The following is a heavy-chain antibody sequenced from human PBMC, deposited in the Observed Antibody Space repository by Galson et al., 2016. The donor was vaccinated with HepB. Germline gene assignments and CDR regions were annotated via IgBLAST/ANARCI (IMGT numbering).Heavy chain of an antibody. V-gene: IGHV3-33*01. D-gene: IGHD2/OR15-2a*01. J-gene: IGHJ4*02. CDR1: GFTFSSYG. CDR2: IWYDGSNK. CDR3: ARAFFRAAYFDY. Sequence: SCAASGFTFSSYGMHWVRQAPGKGLEWVAVIWYDGSNKYYADSVKGRFTISRDTSKNTLYLQMNSLRAEDTAVYYCARAFFRAAYFDYWGQGTLVTVSS.